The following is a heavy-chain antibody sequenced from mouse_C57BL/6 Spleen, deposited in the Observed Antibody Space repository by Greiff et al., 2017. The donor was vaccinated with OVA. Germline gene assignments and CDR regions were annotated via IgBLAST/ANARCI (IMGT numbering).Heavy chain of an antibody. CDR1: GYSITSGYY. Sequence: ESGPGLVKPSQSLSLTCSVTGYSITSGYYWNWIRQFPGNKLEWMGYISYDGSNNYNPSLKNRISITRDTSKNQSFLKLNSVTTEDTATYYCASKEAMDYWGQGTSVTVSS. CDR2: ISYDGSN. CDR3: ASKEAMDY. V-gene: IGHV3-6*01. J-gene: IGHJ4*01.